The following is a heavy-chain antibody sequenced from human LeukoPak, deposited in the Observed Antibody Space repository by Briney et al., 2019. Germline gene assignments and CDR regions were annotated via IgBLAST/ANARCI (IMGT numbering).Heavy chain of an antibody. CDR3: ARDLGYCSSTSCSWFDP. CDR2: IYYSGST. CDR1: GGSISSYY. J-gene: IGHJ5*02. Sequence: PSETLSLTCAVSGGSISSYYWSWVRQPPGKGLEWVGYIYYSGSTNYNPSLKSRVTISVDTSKNQFSLKLSSVTAADTAVYYCARDLGYCSSTSCSWFDPWGQGTLVTVSS. V-gene: IGHV4-59*01. D-gene: IGHD2-2*03.